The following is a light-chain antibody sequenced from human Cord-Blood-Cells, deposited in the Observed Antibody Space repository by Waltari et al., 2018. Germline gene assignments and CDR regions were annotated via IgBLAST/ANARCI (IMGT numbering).Light chain of an antibody. J-gene: IGLJ3*02. V-gene: IGLV2-23*01. CDR1: SSDVGSYNL. Sequence: QSALTQTASVSGSPGQSITISCTGTSSDVGSYNLVSWYQQHPGKAPKLIIYEGSKRPSGVSNRFSGSKSGNTASLTISGLQAEDEADYYCCSYAGSSTWVFGGGTKLTVL. CDR2: EGS. CDR3: CSYAGSSTWV.